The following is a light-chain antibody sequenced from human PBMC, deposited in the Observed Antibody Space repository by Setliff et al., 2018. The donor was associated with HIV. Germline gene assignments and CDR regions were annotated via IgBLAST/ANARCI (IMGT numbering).Light chain of an antibody. Sequence: QSVLTQPAPVSGSPGQSITISCTGTSSDVGAYNYVSWYQQHPGKAPKLMIYDVSHWPSGVSNRFSGSKSGNTASLTISGLQAEDEADYYCSSYTSSSTVVFGGGTKVTVL. J-gene: IGLJ2*01. CDR3: SSYTSSSTVV. CDR2: DVS. CDR1: SSDVGAYNY. V-gene: IGLV2-14*03.